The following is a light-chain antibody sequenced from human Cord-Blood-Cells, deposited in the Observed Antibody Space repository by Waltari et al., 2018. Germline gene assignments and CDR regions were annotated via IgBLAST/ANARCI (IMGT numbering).Light chain of an antibody. V-gene: IGLV2-18*02. CDR2: EVS. Sequence: QSALTQPPSVSGSPGQSVTISCTGTSSDVGSYNRVSWYQQPPGTAPKLMIYEVSNRPSGCPGRVSGSKSGNTASLTSSGLQAEDEADYYCSSYTSSSTRVFGGGTKLTVL. J-gene: IGLJ3*02. CDR3: SSYTSSSTRV. CDR1: SSDVGSYNR.